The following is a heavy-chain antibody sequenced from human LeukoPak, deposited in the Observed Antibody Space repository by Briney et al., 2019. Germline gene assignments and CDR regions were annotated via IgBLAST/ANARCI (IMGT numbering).Heavy chain of an antibody. CDR2: INPNSGGT. Sequence: VASVKVSCKASGYTFTGYYMHWVRQAPGQGLEWMGWINPNSGGTNYAQKFQGWVTMTRDTSKNQFSLKLSSVTAADTAVYYCARTLLWFGEFPYYFDYWGQGTLVTVSS. CDR1: GYTFTGYY. V-gene: IGHV1-2*04. J-gene: IGHJ4*02. D-gene: IGHD3-10*01. CDR3: ARTLLWFGEFPYYFDY.